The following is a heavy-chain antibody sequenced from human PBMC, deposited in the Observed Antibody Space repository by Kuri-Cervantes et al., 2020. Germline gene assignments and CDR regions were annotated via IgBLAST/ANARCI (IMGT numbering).Heavy chain of an antibody. D-gene: IGHD3-10*01. CDR1: GYTFTSYG. CDR3: ARSLYYYGSGSPRLADY. CDR2: ISAYNGNT. Sequence: ASVKVSCKASGYTFTSYGISWVRQASGQGLEWMGWISAYNGNTNYAQKLQGRVTMTTDTSTSTAYMELRSLRSDDTAVYYCARSLYYYGSGSPRLADYWGQGTLVTVSS. V-gene: IGHV1-18*01. J-gene: IGHJ4*02.